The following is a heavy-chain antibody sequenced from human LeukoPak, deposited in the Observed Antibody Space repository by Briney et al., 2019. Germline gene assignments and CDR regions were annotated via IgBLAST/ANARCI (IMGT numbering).Heavy chain of an antibody. CDR3: AKRSGPNSGPFDS. J-gene: IGHJ4*02. CDR2: VRKDATEK. V-gene: IGHV3-30*02. Sequence: GGSLRLSCAASGFIFTEYGMYWVRQAPGKGLEWVAFVRKDATEKKYADSVEGRFTISRDDSENTVDLKMNNLRVDDKAVYYCAKRSGPNSGPFDSWGQGTPVIVSS. D-gene: IGHD1-1*01. CDR1: GFIFTEYG.